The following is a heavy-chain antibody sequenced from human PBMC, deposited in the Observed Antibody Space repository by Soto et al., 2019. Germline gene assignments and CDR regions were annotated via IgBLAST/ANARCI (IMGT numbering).Heavy chain of an antibody. V-gene: IGHV3-23*01. CDR2: ISGSGGST. J-gene: IGHJ4*02. D-gene: IGHD3-10*01. Sequence: EVQLLESGGGLVQPGGSLRLSCAASGFTFSSYAMSWVRQAPGKGLEWVSAISGSGGSTYYADSVKGRFTISRDNSKNPLYLQMNSLRAEDTAVYYCAKASGWFGEVDYWGQGTLVTVSS. CDR3: AKASGWFGEVDY. CDR1: GFTFSSYA.